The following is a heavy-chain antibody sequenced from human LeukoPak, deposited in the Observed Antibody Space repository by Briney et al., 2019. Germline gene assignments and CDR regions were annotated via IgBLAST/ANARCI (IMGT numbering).Heavy chain of an antibody. Sequence: SETLSLTCTVSDGSITNYDWSWVRQPPGKGLEFIGHVHYSGTADYNPSLKSRVTISIDTSKKHFFLKLKSVTAADAAVYYCARGYGDFRVEGRYFHSWGQGTLVTVSS. J-gene: IGHJ4*02. D-gene: IGHD4-17*01. CDR3: ARGYGDFRVEGRYFHS. CDR2: VHYSGTA. V-gene: IGHV4-59*01. CDR1: DGSITNYD.